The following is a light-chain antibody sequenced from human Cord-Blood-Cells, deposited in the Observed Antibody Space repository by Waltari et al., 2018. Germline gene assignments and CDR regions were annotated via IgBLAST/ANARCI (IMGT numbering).Light chain of an antibody. CDR1: QSISSY. Sequence: DIQMPQSPSSLSASVGDSVTITCRASQSISSYLNWYQQKPGKAPKLLIYAASSLQSGVPSRFSGSGSGTDFTLTISSLQPEDFATYYCQQSYSTPPKLTFGGGTKVEIK. CDR3: QQSYSTPPKLT. J-gene: IGKJ4*01. CDR2: AAS. V-gene: IGKV1-39*01.